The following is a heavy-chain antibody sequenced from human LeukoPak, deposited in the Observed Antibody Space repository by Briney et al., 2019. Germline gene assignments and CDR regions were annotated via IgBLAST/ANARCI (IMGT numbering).Heavy chain of an antibody. J-gene: IGHJ4*02. CDR1: GFTFSSYA. V-gene: IGHV3-23*01. Sequence: PGGSLRLSCAASGFTFSSYAMSWVRQAPGKGLEWVSAISASGGSTYHADSAKGRFTISRDNAKNSLFLQMNSLTAEDTAVYYCTRDPSDYWGQGTLVTVSS. CDR3: TRDPSDY. CDR2: ISASGGST.